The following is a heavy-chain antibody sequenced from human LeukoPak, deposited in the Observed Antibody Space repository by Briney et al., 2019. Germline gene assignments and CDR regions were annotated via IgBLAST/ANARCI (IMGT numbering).Heavy chain of an antibody. CDR3: ARGPIAAAGIL. Sequence: PGGSLRLSCAASGFTFSSYEMNWVRQAPGKGPEWVSYISSSGSTIYYADSVKGRFTISRDNAKNSLYLQMNSLRAEDTAVYYCARGPIAAAGILWGQGTLVTVSS. D-gene: IGHD6-13*01. CDR1: GFTFSSYE. V-gene: IGHV3-48*03. J-gene: IGHJ4*02. CDR2: ISSSGSTI.